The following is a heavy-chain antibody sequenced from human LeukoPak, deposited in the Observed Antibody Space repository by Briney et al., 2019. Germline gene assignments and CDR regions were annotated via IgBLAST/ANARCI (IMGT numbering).Heavy chain of an antibody. CDR3: ARDKGGWPRNAFDY. Sequence: GGSLRLSCEASGFXFSSYGIHWVRQAPGKGLEWVAVIWDDGSNEYYADSVKGRCTISRDNSKNTLYLHMNSLRAEDTSIYYRARDKGGWPRNAFDYWGQETLVTVSS. CDR2: IWDDGSNE. D-gene: IGHD6-19*01. CDR1: GFXFSSYG. V-gene: IGHV3-33*01. J-gene: IGHJ4*02.